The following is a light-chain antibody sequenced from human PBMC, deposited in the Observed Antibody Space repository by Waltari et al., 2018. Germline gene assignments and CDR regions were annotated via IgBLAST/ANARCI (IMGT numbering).Light chain of an antibody. CDR1: ISTIGSRT. CDR2: SDK. J-gene: IGLJ2*01. CDR3: AAWDDGLL. Sequence: QSVLTQPPSTSGTPGQRVIISCSGSISTIGSRTVTWYQQLPGKAPKLLIYSDKQRPSGVPDRFSGSKSGTSASLAISGLQSEDEADYFCAAWDDGLLFGGGTKLTVL. V-gene: IGLV1-44*01.